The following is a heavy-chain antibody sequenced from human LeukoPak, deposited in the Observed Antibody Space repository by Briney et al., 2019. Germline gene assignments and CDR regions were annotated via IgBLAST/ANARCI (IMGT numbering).Heavy chain of an antibody. Sequence: PSETLSLTCAVYGGSFSGYYWSWIRQPPGKGLEWIGEINHSGSTNYNPSLKSRVTISVNTSKNQFSLKLSSVTAADTAVYYCARAGGVVVVARSGWFDPWGQGTLVTVSS. CDR3: ARAGGVVVVARSGWFDP. J-gene: IGHJ5*02. CDR1: GGSFSGYY. D-gene: IGHD2-15*01. CDR2: INHSGST. V-gene: IGHV4-34*01.